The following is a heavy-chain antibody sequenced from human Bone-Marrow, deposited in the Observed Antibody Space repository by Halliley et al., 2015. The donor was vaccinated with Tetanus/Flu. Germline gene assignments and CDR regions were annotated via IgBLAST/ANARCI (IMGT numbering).Heavy chain of an antibody. V-gene: IGHV3-72*01. CDR2: SRKKANSYTT. Sequence: SLRLSCAASGFIFSIHHMDWVRQAPGKGLEWVGLSRKKANSYTTEYAASVKGRFTISRDESKNSLYLEMNSLKTEDTAVYYCTAHGGYGFWGQGIMVTVSS. D-gene: IGHD1-26*01. CDR1: GFIFSIHH. J-gene: IGHJ3*01. CDR3: TAHGGYGF.